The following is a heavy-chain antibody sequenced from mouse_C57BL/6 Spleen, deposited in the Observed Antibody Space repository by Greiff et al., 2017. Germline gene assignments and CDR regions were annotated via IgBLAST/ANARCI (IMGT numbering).Heavy chain of an antibody. CDR2: ISSGSSTI. D-gene: IGHD2-5*01. J-gene: IGHJ2*01. CDR1: GFTFSDYG. V-gene: IGHV5-17*01. CDR3: ARTDYSNSYFDY. Sequence: EVMLVESGGGLVKPGGSLKLSCAASGFTFSDYGMHWVRQAPEKGLEWVAYISSGSSTIYYADTVKGRFTISRDNAKNTLFLQMTSLRSEDTAMYYCARTDYSNSYFDYWGQGTTLTVSS.